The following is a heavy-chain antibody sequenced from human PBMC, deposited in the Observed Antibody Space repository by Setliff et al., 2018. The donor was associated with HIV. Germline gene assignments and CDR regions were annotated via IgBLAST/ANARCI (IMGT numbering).Heavy chain of an antibody. CDR1: DDSINSYY. Sequence: SETLSLTCTFSDDSINSYYCAWIRQPAGKRLQLIGRIHTSGSINYNPSLRSRVFLSVDPSKNQCSLRVHSLTAADTAVYYCARAGYYFPYFDYWGQGILVTVSS. J-gene: IGHJ4*02. D-gene: IGHD3-22*01. V-gene: IGHV4-4*07. CDR3: ARAGYYFPYFDY. CDR2: IHTSGSI.